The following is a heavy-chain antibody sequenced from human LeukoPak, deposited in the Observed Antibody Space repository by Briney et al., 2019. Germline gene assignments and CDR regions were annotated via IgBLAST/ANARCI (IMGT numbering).Heavy chain of an antibody. CDR1: GFTFSDYY. V-gene: IGHV3-11*01. J-gene: IGHJ6*03. Sequence: GGSLRLSCAASGFTFSDYYMSWIRQAPGEGLEWVSYISSSGSTIYYADSVKGRFTISRDNAKTSLYLQMNSLRAEDTAVYYYARDVRGYEWGSPSYFYYMDVWGKGTTVTISS. CDR2: ISSSGSTI. CDR3: ARDVRGYEWGSPSYFYYMDV. D-gene: IGHD5-12*01.